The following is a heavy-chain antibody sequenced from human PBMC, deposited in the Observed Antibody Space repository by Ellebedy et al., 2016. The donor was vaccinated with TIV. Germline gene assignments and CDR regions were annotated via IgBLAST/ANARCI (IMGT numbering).Heavy chain of an antibody. J-gene: IGHJ4*02. Sequence: GGSLRLSCVASGFTFSTYGMHWVRQAPGKGLEWVAFKRFDGRNEYNADFVKGRFIISRDLSKNTLYLQMNRLTSEDTGIYYCTRETNPPPGALAGTGFDCWGQGTLVIVSS. CDR2: KRFDGRNE. V-gene: IGHV3-30*02. D-gene: IGHD6-19*01. CDR3: TRETNPPPGALAGTGFDC. CDR1: GFTFSTYG.